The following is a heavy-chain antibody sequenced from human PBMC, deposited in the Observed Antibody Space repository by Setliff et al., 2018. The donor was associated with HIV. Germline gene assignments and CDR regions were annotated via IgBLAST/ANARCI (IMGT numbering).Heavy chain of an antibody. Sequence: ASETLSLTCAVYGGSFSGYYWSWIRQPPGKGLEWIGEINHSGSTNYSPSLKSRVTISVDTSKNQFSLKLSSVTAADTAVYYCAGRQPYYFDSSGWSQGTLVTVSS. V-gene: IGHV4-34*01. D-gene: IGHD3-22*01. CDR3: AGRQPYYFDSSG. CDR1: GGSFSGYY. CDR2: INHSGST. J-gene: IGHJ4*02.